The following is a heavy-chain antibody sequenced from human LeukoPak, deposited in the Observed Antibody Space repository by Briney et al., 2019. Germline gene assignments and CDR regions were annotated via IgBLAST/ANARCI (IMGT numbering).Heavy chain of an antibody. CDR2: ISWNSGSI. J-gene: IGHJ6*03. Sequence: GGSLRLSCAASGFTFDDYAMHWVRQAPGKGLEWVSGISWNSGSIGYADSVKGRFTISRDNAKNSLYLQMNSLRAEDTALYYCAKDYYGSGSYYYYYMDVWGKGTTVTISS. CDR1: GFTFDDYA. V-gene: IGHV3-9*01. CDR3: AKDYYGSGSYYYYYMDV. D-gene: IGHD3-10*01.